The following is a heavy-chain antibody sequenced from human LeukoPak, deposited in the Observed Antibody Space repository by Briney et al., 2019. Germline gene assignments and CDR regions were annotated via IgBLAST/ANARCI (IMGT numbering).Heavy chain of an antibody. CDR1: GFTFSSYW. D-gene: IGHD6-13*01. CDR3: ARGGIAAAGRISDY. CDR2: INSDGSST. J-gene: IGHJ4*02. V-gene: IGHV3-74*01. Sequence: GGSLGLSGAASGFTFSSYWMHWARQAPGKGLVGFSLINSDGSSTSYADSVKGRFTISRDNAKNTLYLQMNSLRAEDTAVYYCARGGIAAAGRISDYWGQGTLVTVSS.